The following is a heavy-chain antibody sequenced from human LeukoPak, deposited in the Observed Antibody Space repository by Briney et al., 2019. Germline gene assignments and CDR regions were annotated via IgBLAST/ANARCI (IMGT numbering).Heavy chain of an antibody. CDR1: GFPFSSRV. D-gene: IGHD2-2*01. CDR3: ARGGVPAAITWGAFDI. V-gene: IGHV3-7*01. Sequence: GGSLRLSCAASGFPFSSRVMSWVRQAPGKGLEWVANIKQDGSEKYYVDSVKGRFTISRDNAKNSLYLQMNSLRAEDTAVYYCARGGVPAAITWGAFDIWGQGTMVTVSS. CDR2: IKQDGSEK. J-gene: IGHJ3*02.